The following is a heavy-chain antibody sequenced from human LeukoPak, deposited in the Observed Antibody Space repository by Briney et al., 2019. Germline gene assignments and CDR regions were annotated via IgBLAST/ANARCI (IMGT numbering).Heavy chain of an antibody. V-gene: IGHV3-9*01. CDR1: GFTFDDYA. CDR2: ISWNSGSI. D-gene: IGHD6-13*01. J-gene: IGHJ4*02. Sequence: GGFLRLSCAASGFTFDDYAMHWVRQAPGKGLEWVSGISWNSGSIGYADSVKGRFTISRDNAKNSLYLQMNSLRAEDTALYYCARTYSSSWYYFDYWGQGTLVTVSS. CDR3: ARTYSSSWYYFDY.